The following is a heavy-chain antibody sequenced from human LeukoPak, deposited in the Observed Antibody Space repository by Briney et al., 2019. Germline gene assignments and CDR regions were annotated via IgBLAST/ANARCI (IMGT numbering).Heavy chain of an antibody. CDR3: VRSSGRPDY. J-gene: IGHJ4*02. D-gene: IGHD3-22*01. CDR2: SERDGSTT. CDR1: GFTLSSCW. Sequence: GRSLRLSCAASGFTLSSCWMHWVRQAPGKGLVWVSRSERDGSTTIYADSVKGRFTISRDNAKNTLYLQMNSLRAEDTAVYYCVRSSGRPDYWGQGTLVTVSS. V-gene: IGHV3-74*01.